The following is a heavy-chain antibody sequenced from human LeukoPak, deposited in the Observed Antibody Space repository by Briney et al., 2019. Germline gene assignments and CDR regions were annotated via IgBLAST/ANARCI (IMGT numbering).Heavy chain of an antibody. J-gene: IGHJ3*02. CDR3: AKGDPLGGYVSAFDI. V-gene: IGHV3-30*18. D-gene: IGHD3-22*01. CDR2: ISYDGSNK. CDR1: GFTFSSYG. Sequence: GGSLRLSCAASGFTFSSYGMHWVRQAPGKGLEWVAVISYDGSNKYYADSVKGRFTISRDNSKNTLSLQMNSLRAEDTAVYYCAKGDPLGGYVSAFDIWGQGTMVTVSS.